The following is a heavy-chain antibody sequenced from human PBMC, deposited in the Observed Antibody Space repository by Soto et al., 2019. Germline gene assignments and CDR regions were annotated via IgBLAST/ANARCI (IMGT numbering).Heavy chain of an antibody. Sequence: GGSLRLSCAASGFIFRTYWMTWVRQAPGQGLEWVAYMSEDGSEIYYVDSVKGRFTISRDNANNSLFLQMHSLRAEDTAVYYCARGVYAFDIWGQGTMVTVSS. J-gene: IGHJ3*02. CDR3: ARGVYAFDI. CDR2: MSEDGSEI. CDR1: GFIFRTYW. V-gene: IGHV3-7*01.